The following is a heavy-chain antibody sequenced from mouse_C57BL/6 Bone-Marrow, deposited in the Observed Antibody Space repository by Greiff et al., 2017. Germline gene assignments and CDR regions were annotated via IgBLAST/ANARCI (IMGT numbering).Heavy chain of an antibody. CDR2: IYPGDGDP. CDR3: ARWLLRGFAY. CDR1: GYAFSSSW. J-gene: IGHJ3*01. D-gene: IGHD2-3*01. V-gene: IGHV1-82*01. Sequence: QVQLQQSGPELVKPGASVKISCKASGYAFSSSWMNWVKQRPGKGLEWIGRIYPGDGDPNYNGQIKGKATLTADKASSTAYMQLSSLTSEDSAVYFCARWLLRGFAYWGQGTLVTVSA.